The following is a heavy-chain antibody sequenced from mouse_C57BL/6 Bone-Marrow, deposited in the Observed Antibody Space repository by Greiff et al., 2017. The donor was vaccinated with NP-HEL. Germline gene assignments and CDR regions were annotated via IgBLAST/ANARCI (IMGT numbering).Heavy chain of an antibody. CDR1: GYTFTSYG. CDR2: IYPRSGNT. Sequence: QVQLQQSGAELARPGASVKLSCKASGYTFTSYGISWVKQRPGQGLEWIGEIYPRSGNTYYNEKFKGKATLTADKSSSTAYMELRSLTSEDSAVYFCARDPLFLYYDYYFDYWGQGTTLTVSS. J-gene: IGHJ2*01. V-gene: IGHV1-81*01. CDR3: ARDPLFLYYDYYFDY. D-gene: IGHD2-4*01.